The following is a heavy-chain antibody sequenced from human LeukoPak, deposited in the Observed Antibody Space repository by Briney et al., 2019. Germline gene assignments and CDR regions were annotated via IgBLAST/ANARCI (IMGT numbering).Heavy chain of an antibody. J-gene: IGHJ4*02. V-gene: IGHV3-11*01. Sequence: GGSLRLSCAASGFTFRDYYMSWIRQAPGKGLEWVSYLSSSGSTIYYADSVKGRFTISRDSAKNSLYLQMNSLRAEDTAVYYCARARGGTYSSTDYWGQGTLVTVSS. CDR2: LSSSGSTI. CDR1: GFTFRDYY. D-gene: IGHD1-26*01. CDR3: ARARGGTYSSTDY.